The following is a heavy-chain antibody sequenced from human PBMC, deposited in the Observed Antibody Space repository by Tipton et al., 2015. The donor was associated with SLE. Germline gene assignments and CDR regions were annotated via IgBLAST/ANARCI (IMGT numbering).Heavy chain of an antibody. D-gene: IGHD3-3*01. J-gene: IGHJ4*02. Sequence: SLRLSCAASEFTVSSNYMTWVRQAPGKGLEWVSGISGSSTYNADSVMGRFTITRDTSKNTVYLQMNSLRAEDTAVYYCAKDHRAADSDFWSGYYFDYWGQGTPVTVSS. CDR1: EFTVSSNY. V-gene: IGHV3-53*01. CDR3: AKDHRAADSDFWSGYYFDY. CDR2: ISGSST.